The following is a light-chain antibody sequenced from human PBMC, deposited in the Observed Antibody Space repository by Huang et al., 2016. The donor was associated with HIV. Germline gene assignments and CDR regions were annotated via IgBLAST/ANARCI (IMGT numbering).Light chain of an antibody. J-gene: IGKJ4*01. CDR2: AAS. V-gene: IGKV1-9*01. CDR1: QDISNS. Sequence: TQLTQSPSSLSASVGDSVTITSRASQDISNSLACYQQKPGKPPKILIFAASTLHTGVPSRFSGNGSGTGFTRSISSLQTEEFAAYYCQQLKRYPVTVGGKTEV. CDR3: QQLKRYPVT.